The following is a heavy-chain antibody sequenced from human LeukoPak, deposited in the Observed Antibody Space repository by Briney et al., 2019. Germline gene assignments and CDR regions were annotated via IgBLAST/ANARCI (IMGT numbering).Heavy chain of an antibody. CDR3: AKVDCSSSSCYK. J-gene: IGHJ4*02. Sequence: GGSLRLSCAASGFTFSSYWMSWVRRAPGKWLEWVSAISGSGDSTYYADSVKGRFSISRDDSKNTVHLQMNSLRAEDTTVYYCAKVDCSSSSCYKWGQGTLVTVSS. CDR2: ISGSGDST. V-gene: IGHV3-23*01. CDR1: GFTFSSYW. D-gene: IGHD2-2*02.